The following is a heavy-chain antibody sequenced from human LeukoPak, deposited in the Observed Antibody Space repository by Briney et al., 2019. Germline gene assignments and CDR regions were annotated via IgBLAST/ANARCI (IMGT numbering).Heavy chain of an antibody. J-gene: IGHJ4*02. Sequence: GASVKVSCKASGYTFTNYDINWVRQAAGQGFEWMGWMSPNSGNTGYAQKFQGRVTMTRDTSIGTAYMELSSLRSEDTAVYYCARDSSTGSSGSNWGQGTLVTVSS. CDR2: MSPNSGNT. V-gene: IGHV1-8*01. CDR3: ARDSSTGSSGSN. CDR1: GYTFTNYD. D-gene: IGHD6-19*01.